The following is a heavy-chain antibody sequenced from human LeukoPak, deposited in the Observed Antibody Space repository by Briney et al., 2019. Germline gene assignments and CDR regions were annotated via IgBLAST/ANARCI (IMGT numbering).Heavy chain of an antibody. D-gene: IGHD2-2*01. CDR2: MNPNSGNT. J-gene: IGHJ4*02. V-gene: IGHV1-8*01. Sequence: ASVKVSCKASGYTFTSYDINWLRQATGQGLEWMGWMNPNSGNTGYAQRFQGRVTMTRDTSISTAYMEVNSLRSEDTAVYYCARVDRYCSSTTCYAPNGYWGQGTLVTVSS. CDR3: ARVDRYCSSTTCYAPNGY. CDR1: GYTFTSYD.